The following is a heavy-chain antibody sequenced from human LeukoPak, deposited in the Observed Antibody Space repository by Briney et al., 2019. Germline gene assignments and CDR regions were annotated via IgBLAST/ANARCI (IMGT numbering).Heavy chain of an antibody. CDR2: INHSGST. CDR1: GGSFSGYY. D-gene: IGHD3-22*01. CDR3: ARGHSSGYYRRPQKLNWFDP. V-gene: IGHV4-34*01. J-gene: IGHJ5*02. Sequence: SETLSLTCAVYGGSFSGYYWSWIRQPPGKGLEWIGEINHSGSTNYNPSLKSRVTISVDTSKNQFSLKLSSVTAADTAVYYCARGHSSGYYRRPQKLNWFDPWGQGTLVTVSS.